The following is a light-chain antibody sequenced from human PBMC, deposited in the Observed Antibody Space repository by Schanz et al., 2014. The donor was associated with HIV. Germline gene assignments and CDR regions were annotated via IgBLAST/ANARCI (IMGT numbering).Light chain of an antibody. CDR1: QSVSSSY. J-gene: IGKJ1*01. CDR2: GTS. Sequence: ETVLTQSPGSLSLFPGERATLSCRASQSVSSSYLAWYQQKPGQAPRLLIYGTSTRATGIPARFSGSGSGTEFTLTISSLQSEDFAVYYCQQSGNSPQTFGQGTKVEVK. V-gene: IGKV3-20*01. CDR3: QQSGNSPQT.